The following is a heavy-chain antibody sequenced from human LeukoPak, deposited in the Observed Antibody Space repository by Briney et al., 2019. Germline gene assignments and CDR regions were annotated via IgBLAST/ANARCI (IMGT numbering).Heavy chain of an antibody. V-gene: IGHV4-39*07. D-gene: IGHD3-22*01. CDR3: ATDSWSRDAFDI. CDR2: IYYSGST. Sequence: SETLSLTCTVSGGSISSGNYYWSWIRQPPGKGLEWIGSIYYSGSTYYNPSLKSRVTISVDTSKNQFSLKLSSVTAADTAVYYCATDSWSRDAFDIWGQGTMVTVSS. J-gene: IGHJ3*02. CDR1: GGSISSGNYY.